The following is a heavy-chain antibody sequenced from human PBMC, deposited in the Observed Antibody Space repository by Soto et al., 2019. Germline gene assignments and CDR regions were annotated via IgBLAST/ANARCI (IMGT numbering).Heavy chain of an antibody. J-gene: IGHJ5*02. V-gene: IGHV1-18*01. CDR3: ARHHGPTTSENWFDP. Sequence: GASVKVACKASGYTFFTYDISWVRQAPGQGLEWMGWISTYSGDTKYAQKFQGRVTMTTATSTTTAYLELRRLRSDATAVYYCARHHGPTTSENWFDPWGQGTLVTVSS. D-gene: IGHD5-12*01. CDR2: ISTYSGDT. CDR1: GYTFFTYD.